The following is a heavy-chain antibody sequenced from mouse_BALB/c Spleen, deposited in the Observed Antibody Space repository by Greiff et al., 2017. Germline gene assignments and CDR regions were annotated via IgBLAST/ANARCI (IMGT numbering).Heavy chain of an antibody. J-gene: IGHJ4*01. CDR2: ISNGGGST. D-gene: IGHD2-4*01. Sequence: DVMLVESGGGLVQPGGSLKLSCAASGFTFSSYTMSWVRQTPEKRLEWVAYISNGGGSTYYPDTVKGRFTISRDNAKNTLYLQLSSLKSEDTAMYYCARHGGSIYYDYDKGYYAMDYWGQGTSVTVSS. V-gene: IGHV5-12-2*01. CDR3: ARHGGSIYYDYDKGYYAMDY. CDR1: GFTFSSYT.